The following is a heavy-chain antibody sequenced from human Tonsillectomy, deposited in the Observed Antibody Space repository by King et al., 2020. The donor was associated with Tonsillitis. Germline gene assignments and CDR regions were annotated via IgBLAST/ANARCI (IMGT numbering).Heavy chain of an antibody. CDR1: GFTFSSYW. V-gene: IGHV3-74*01. D-gene: IGHD4-23*01. Sequence: VQLVESGGGLVQPGGSLRLSCAASGFTFSSYWMHWVRQAPGKGLVWVSRINSDGSSTSYADPVKGRFTISRDKAKNTLYLQMNSLRAEETAVYYCASETNSAPQNNWGQGTLVTVSS. CDR2: INSDGSST. CDR3: ASETNSAPQNN. J-gene: IGHJ4*02.